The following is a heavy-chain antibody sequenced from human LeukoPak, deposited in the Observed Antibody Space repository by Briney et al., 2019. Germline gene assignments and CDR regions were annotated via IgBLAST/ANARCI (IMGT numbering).Heavy chain of an antibody. CDR2: VDSDGSST. V-gene: IGHV3-74*01. CDR3: AGGITIFGVVNDAFDI. J-gene: IGHJ3*02. CDR1: GFTFSSYW. D-gene: IGHD3-3*01. Sequence: GGSLRLSCAASGFTFSSYWMHWVRQAPGKGLVWVSRVDSDGSSTTYAGSVKGRFTISRDNAKSTLYLQMNSLRAEDTAVYYCAGGITIFGVVNDAFDIWGQGTMVTVSS.